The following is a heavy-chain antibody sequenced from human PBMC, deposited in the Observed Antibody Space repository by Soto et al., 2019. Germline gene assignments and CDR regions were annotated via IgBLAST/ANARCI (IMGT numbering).Heavy chain of an antibody. CDR2: ISTYNGNT. Sequence: ASVKVSCKASGYTFTSYGISWVRQAPGQGLEWMGWISTYNGNTNYAQRLQGRVTMTTDTSTSTAYMELRSLRSDDTAVYYCARDARGEWELLRDQNFDYWAQGTLVTVSS. V-gene: IGHV1-18*01. J-gene: IGHJ4*02. D-gene: IGHD1-26*01. CDR1: GYTFTSYG. CDR3: ARDARGEWELLRDQNFDY.